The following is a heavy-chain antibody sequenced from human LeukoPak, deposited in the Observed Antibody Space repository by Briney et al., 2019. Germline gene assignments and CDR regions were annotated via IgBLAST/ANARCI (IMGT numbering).Heavy chain of an antibody. CDR3: ARDAS. V-gene: IGHV4-39*07. J-gene: IGHJ6*04. CDR1: GGSISSYY. Sequence: SETLSLTCTVSGGSISSYYWSWIRQPPGKGLEWIGSIYYGGSTFYSPSLKSRVTISVDTSKNQFSLRLSSVTAADTAVYYCARDASWGKGTTVTVSS. CDR2: IYYGGST.